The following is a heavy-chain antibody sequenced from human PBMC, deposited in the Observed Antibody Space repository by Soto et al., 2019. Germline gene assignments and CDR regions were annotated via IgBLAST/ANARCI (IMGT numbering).Heavy chain of an antibody. CDR3: AKPPRGGWVSENWFDP. J-gene: IGHJ5*02. V-gene: IGHV3-23*01. CDR2: ISGSGGST. CDR1: GFTFSSYA. D-gene: IGHD6-19*01. Sequence: GGSLRLSCAASGFTFSSYAMSWVRQAPGKGLEWVSAISGSGGSTYYADSVKGRFTISRDNSKNTLYLQMNSLRAEDTAVYYCAKPPRGGWVSENWFDPWGQGTLVTVSS.